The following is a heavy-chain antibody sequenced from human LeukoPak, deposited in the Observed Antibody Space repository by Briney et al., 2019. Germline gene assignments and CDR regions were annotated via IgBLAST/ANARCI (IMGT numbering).Heavy chain of an antibody. CDR2: INPNSGGT. D-gene: IGHD3-10*01. CDR3: ARDMVRGVYDY. J-gene: IGHJ4*02. CDR1: GYTFTSYA. Sequence: GASVTVSCKASGYTFTSYAMNWVRQAPGQGLEWMGWINPNSGGTNYAQKFQGRVTTTRDTSISTAYMELSRLRSDDTAVYYCARDMVRGVYDYWGQGTLVTVSS. V-gene: IGHV1-2*02.